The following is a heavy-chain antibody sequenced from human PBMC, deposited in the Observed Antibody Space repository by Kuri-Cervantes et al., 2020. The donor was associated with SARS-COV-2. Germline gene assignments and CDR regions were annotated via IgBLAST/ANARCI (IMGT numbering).Heavy chain of an antibody. CDR1: GGSLGSGDYY. J-gene: IGHJ2*01. D-gene: IGHD3-16*01. CDR3: ARDLLGFVRGFDL. CDR2: IYYSGSA. Sequence: LRLSCTVSGGSLGSGDYYWTWVRQPPGKGLEWIGNIYYSGSAFYNPSLKSRVTMSLDMSKSQFSLRLSSVTAADTAVYFCARDLLGFVRGFDLWGRGALVTVSS. V-gene: IGHV4-30-4*08.